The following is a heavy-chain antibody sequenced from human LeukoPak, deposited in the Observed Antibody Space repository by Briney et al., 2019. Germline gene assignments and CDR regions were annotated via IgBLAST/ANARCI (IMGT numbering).Heavy chain of an antibody. J-gene: IGHJ4*02. CDR1: GFIFSNYA. CDR2: ISIDGFKT. Sequence: GGSLRLFRAASGFIFSNYAMHWVRQAPGKGRGWVALISIDGFKTYHADSVKGRFSISRDNSKNTLYLQLNSLRAEDTSVYYCARDSTYWYDSGSSGPHYFDYWGQGTLVTVSS. V-gene: IGHV3-30*01. CDR3: ARDSTYWYDSGSSGPHYFDY. D-gene: IGHD3-10*01.